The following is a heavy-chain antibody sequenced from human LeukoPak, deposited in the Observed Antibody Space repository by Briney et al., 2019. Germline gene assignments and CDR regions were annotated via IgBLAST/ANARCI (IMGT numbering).Heavy chain of an antibody. J-gene: IGHJ4*02. CDR1: GFSLSTRGVG. Sequence: SGPTLVKPTHTLTLTCTFSGFSLSTRGVGVGWIRQPPGKALEWLTLIYWDDDKRYSPSLKSRLTITKDTSKNQAVLTMTNMDPVDTATYYCAHSARVAATRAIDYWGQGTLVTVSS. D-gene: IGHD2-15*01. V-gene: IGHV2-5*02. CDR2: IYWDDDK. CDR3: AHSARVAATRAIDY.